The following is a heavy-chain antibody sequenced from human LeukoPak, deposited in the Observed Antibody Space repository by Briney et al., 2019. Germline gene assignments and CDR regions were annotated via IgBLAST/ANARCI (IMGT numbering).Heavy chain of an antibody. D-gene: IGHD1-26*01. J-gene: IGHJ4*02. V-gene: IGHV3-48*01. CDR1: GFTFSSYS. Sequence: GGSLRLSCAASGFTFSSYSMNWVRQAPGKGLGWVSYISSSSSTIYYADSVKGRFTISRDNAKKSLYLQMNSLRAEDTAVYYCARDRGGSSEDFDYWGQGPLVTVSS. CDR3: ARDRGGSSEDFDY. CDR2: ISSSSSTI.